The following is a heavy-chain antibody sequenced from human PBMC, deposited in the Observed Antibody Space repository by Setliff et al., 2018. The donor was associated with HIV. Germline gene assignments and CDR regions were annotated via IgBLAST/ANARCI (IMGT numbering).Heavy chain of an antibody. CDR3: ASPYYDFVWGSYQPDY. Sequence: GSLRLSCAASGFTFSNFWMSWVRQAPGKGPEWVASIKQYGNEKHFVDSVMGRFTISRDNAKNSLSLQMRGLRVEDTAVYYCASPYYDFVWGSYQPDYWGQGTVVTVSS. CDR2: IKQYGNEK. D-gene: IGHD3-16*02. V-gene: IGHV3-7*01. CDR1: GFTFSNFW. J-gene: IGHJ4*02.